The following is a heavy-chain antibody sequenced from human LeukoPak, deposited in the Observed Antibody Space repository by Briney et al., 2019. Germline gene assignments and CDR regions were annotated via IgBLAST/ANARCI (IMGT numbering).Heavy chain of an antibody. V-gene: IGHV1-69*13. CDR2: IIPIFGTA. CDR3: ARLDSSSWYMGDY. J-gene: IGHJ4*02. Sequence: GASVKVSCKASGYTLTSYGISWVRQAPGQGLEWMGGIIPIFGTANYAQKFQGRVTITADESTSTAYMGLSSLRSEDTAVYYCARLDSSSWYMGDYWGQGTLVTVSS. CDR1: GYTLTSYG. D-gene: IGHD6-13*01.